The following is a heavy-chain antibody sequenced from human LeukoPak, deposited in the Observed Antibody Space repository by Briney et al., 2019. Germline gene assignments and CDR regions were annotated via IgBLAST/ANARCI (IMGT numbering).Heavy chain of an antibody. Sequence: SETLSLTCTVSGGSISSYYWSWIRQPPGKGLEWIGYIYYSGSTNYNPSLKSRVTISVDTSKNQSSLKLSSVTAADTAVYYCARGPIVVVAAPRRDEFDYWGQGTLVTVSS. CDR1: GGSISSYY. CDR2: IYYSGST. J-gene: IGHJ4*02. V-gene: IGHV4-59*01. D-gene: IGHD2-15*01. CDR3: ARGPIVVVAAPRRDEFDY.